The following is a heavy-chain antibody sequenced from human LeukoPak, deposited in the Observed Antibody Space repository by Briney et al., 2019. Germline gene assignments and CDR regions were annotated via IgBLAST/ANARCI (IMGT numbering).Heavy chain of an antibody. CDR3: ARFGELGWFDP. CDR2: ISGSGGST. CDR1: GFTFSSYA. D-gene: IGHD3-10*01. J-gene: IGHJ5*02. V-gene: IGHV3-23*01. Sequence: GGSLRLSCAASGFTFSSYAMSWARQAPGKGLEWVSAISGSGGSTYYADSVKGRFTISRDNSKNTLYLQMNSLRAEDTAVYYCARFGELGWFDPWGQGTLVTVSS.